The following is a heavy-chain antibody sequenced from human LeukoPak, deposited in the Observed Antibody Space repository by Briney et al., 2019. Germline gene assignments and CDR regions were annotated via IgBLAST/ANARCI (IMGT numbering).Heavy chain of an antibody. CDR1: GASIKTYY. Sequence: SETLSLTCSVSGASIKTYYWSWVRQSPGKGLEWLAYIYYGGSINYNPSPSLARRLTISVDTSKSQFSLELTSVTAADTAVYYCARAGIRYSSSWFGIDSWGQGTLVAVSS. V-gene: IGHV4-59*01. CDR2: IYYGGSI. J-gene: IGHJ4*02. D-gene: IGHD6-13*01. CDR3: ARAGIRYSSSWFGIDS.